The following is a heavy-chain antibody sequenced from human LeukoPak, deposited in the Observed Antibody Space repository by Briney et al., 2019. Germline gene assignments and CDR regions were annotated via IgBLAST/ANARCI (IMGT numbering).Heavy chain of an antibody. J-gene: IGHJ4*02. D-gene: IGHD4-17*01. Sequence: GGSLRLSCAASGFXFRSYWISWVRQAPGKGLEWVANIKQDGSEKYYVDSVKGRFTVSRDNAKNSLYLQMNSLRAGDTAVYFCARATTAFDYWGQGSLVTVSS. V-gene: IGHV3-7*04. CDR1: GFXFRSYW. CDR2: IKQDGSEK. CDR3: ARATTAFDY.